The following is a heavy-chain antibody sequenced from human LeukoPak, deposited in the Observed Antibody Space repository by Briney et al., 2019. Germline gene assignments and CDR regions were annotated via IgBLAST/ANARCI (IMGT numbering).Heavy chain of an antibody. J-gene: IGHJ4*02. D-gene: IGHD5-24*01. CDR3: AKARNGYNDY. CDR2: ISSSSSTI. CDR1: GFTFSSYS. Sequence: GGSLRLSCAASGFTFSSYSMNWVRQAPGKGLEWVSYISSSSSTIYYADSVKGRFTISRDNSKNTLYLQMNSLRAEDTAVYYCAKARNGYNDYWGQGTLVTVSS. V-gene: IGHV3-48*01.